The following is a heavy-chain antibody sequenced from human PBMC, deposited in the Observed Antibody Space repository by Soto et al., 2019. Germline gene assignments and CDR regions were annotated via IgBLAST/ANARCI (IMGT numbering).Heavy chain of an antibody. D-gene: IGHD2-15*01. J-gene: IGHJ6*02. CDR1: GFTFSSYS. CDR3: ARTPACSGGTCTNYGMDV. V-gene: IGHV3-21*04. Sequence: GSLRLSCAASGFTFSSYSMNWVRQAPGKGLEWVSSISSSSSYIYYADSVKGRFTISRDNAKNSLYLQMNSLRAEDTAVYFCARTPACSGGTCTNYGMDVWGPGTTVTVSS. CDR2: ISSSSSYI.